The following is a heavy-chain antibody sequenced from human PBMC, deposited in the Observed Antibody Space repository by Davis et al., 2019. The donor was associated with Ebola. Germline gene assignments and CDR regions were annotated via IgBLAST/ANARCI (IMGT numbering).Heavy chain of an antibody. V-gene: IGHV3-53*01. CDR3: ARDHPSSSWYY. J-gene: IGHJ4*02. D-gene: IGHD6-13*01. Sequence: GESLKISCAASGFTVSSNYMSWVRQAPGKGLEWVSVIYSGGSTYYADSVKGRFTTSRDNSKNTLYLQMNSLRAEDTAVYYCARDHPSSSWYYWGQGTLVTVSS. CDR2: IYSGGST. CDR1: GFTVSSNY.